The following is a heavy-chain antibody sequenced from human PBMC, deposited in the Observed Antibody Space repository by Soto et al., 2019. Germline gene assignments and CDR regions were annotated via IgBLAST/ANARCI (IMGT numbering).Heavy chain of an antibody. CDR3: AKGLAQGYYYYGMDV. Sequence: EVQLLESGGGLVEPGGSLRLSCAVSGFTFRSYAMSWVRQAPGKGLEWVSTISDSGGSTYYADSVKGRFAITRDNSKNTLYLQMNSLRAEDTAVYYCAKGLAQGYYYYGMDVWGQGTTVTVSS. J-gene: IGHJ6*02. CDR1: GFTFRSYA. V-gene: IGHV3-23*01. CDR2: ISDSGGST.